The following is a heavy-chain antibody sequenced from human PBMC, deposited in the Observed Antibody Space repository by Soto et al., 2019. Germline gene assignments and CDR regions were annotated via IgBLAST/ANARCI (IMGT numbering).Heavy chain of an antibody. J-gene: IGHJ5*02. CDR2: INPNSGGT. CDR1: GYTFTGYY. V-gene: IGHV1-2*02. Sequence: GASVKVSCKASGYTFTGYYMHWVRQAPGQGLEWMGWINPNSGGTNYAQKFQGRVTMTRDTSISTAYMELSRLRSDDTAVYYCARGGLEYSSSSNWFDPWGQGTLVTVSS. CDR3: ARGGLEYSSSSNWFDP. D-gene: IGHD6-6*01.